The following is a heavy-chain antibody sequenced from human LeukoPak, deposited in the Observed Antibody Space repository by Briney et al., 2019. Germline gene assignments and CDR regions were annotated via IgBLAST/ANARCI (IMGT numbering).Heavy chain of an antibody. J-gene: IGHJ4*02. D-gene: IGHD1-26*01. CDR1: GGSFSGYY. Sequence: SETLSLTCAVHGGSFSGYYWSWIRQPPGKGLEWIGEINHSGSTNYNPSLKSRVTISVDTSKNQFSLKLSSVTAADTAVYYCARGRDSGIWGQGTLVTVSS. V-gene: IGHV4-34*01. CDR3: ARGRDSGI. CDR2: INHSGST.